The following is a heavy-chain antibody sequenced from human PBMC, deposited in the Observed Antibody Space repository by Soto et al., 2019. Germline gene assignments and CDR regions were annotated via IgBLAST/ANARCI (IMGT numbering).Heavy chain of an antibody. D-gene: IGHD3-10*01. J-gene: IGHJ6*02. Sequence: EVQLVESGGGLVQPGGSLRLSCAASGFTFSSYSMNWVRQAPGKGLEWVSYISSSSSTIYYADSVKGRFTISRDNGKNSLYLQMNSLRDEDTAVYYCARDPPPSLRYGSGSYYTEYYYGMDVWGQGTTVTVSS. CDR2: ISSSSSTI. CDR1: GFTFSSYS. V-gene: IGHV3-48*02. CDR3: ARDPPPSLRYGSGSYYTEYYYGMDV.